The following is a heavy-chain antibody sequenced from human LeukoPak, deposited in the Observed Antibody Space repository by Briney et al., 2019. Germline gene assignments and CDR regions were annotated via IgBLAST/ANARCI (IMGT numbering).Heavy chain of an antibody. CDR3: ARDPRGYYDSSGFHDAFDI. D-gene: IGHD3-22*01. Sequence: PSETLSLTCTVSGGSISSGSYYWRWIRQPAGKGLEWIGRIYTSGSTNYNPYLKSRVTISVDTSKNQFSLKLSSVTAADTAVYYCARDPRGYYDSSGFHDAFDIWGQGTMVTVSS. J-gene: IGHJ3*02. V-gene: IGHV4-61*02. CDR2: IYTSGST. CDR1: GGSISSGSYY.